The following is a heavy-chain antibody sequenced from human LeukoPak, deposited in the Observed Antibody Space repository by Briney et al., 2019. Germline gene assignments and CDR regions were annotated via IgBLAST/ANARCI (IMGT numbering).Heavy chain of an antibody. D-gene: IGHD5-24*01. CDR1: GGTFSSYA. Sequence: GASVKVSCKASGGTFSSYAISWVRQAPGQGLEWMGRIIPIFGTANYAQKFQGRVTITADKSTSTAYMELSSLRSEDTAVYYCASREMATIGGSLGHWGQGTLVTVSS. CDR3: ASREMATIGGSLGH. J-gene: IGHJ4*02. V-gene: IGHV1-69*06. CDR2: IIPIFGTA.